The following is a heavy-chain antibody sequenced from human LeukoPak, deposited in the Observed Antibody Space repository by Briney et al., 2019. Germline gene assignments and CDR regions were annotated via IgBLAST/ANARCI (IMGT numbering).Heavy chain of an antibody. Sequence: PGGSLRLSCAASGFTVSSNYMSWVRQAPGKGLEWVSVIYSGGSTYYADSVKGRFTISRDNSKNTLYLQMNSLRAEDTAVYYCAGGALCSGGSCYSSASNFDYWGQGTLVTVSS. CDR2: IYSGGST. CDR3: AGGALCSGGSCYSSASNFDY. V-gene: IGHV3-53*01. CDR1: GFTVSSNY. J-gene: IGHJ4*02. D-gene: IGHD2-15*01.